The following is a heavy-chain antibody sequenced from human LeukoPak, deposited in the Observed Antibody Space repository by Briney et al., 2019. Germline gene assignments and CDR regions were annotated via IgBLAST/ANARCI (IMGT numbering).Heavy chain of an antibody. J-gene: IGHJ5*02. CDR3: TRGLGAIRGGWFDP. Sequence: PGRSLRLSCAASGFTFSSYGMHWVRQAPGKGLEWVAVISYDGSNKYYADSVKGRFTISRDNSKNTLYLQMTSLRPEDTAVYYCTRGLGAIRGGWFDPWGQGTLVTVSS. CDR1: GFTFSSYG. V-gene: IGHV3-30-3*01. CDR2: ISYDGSNK. D-gene: IGHD1-26*01.